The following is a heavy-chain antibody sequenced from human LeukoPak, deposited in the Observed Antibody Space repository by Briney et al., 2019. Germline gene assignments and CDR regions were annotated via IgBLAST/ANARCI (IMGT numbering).Heavy chain of an antibody. CDR3: AKDPRGGYYDSSGYYYFDY. CDR1: GFTFSSYA. J-gene: IGHJ4*02. D-gene: IGHD3-22*01. Sequence: GGSLRLSCAASGFTFSSYAMSWVRQAPGKGLEWVSAISGSGGSTYYADSVKGRFTISRDNSKNTLYLQMNSLRAEDTAVYYCAKDPRGGYYDSSGYYYFDYWGQGTLVTLSS. V-gene: IGHV3-23*01. CDR2: ISGSGGST.